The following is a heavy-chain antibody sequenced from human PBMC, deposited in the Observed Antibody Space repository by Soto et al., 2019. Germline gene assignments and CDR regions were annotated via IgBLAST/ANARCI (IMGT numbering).Heavy chain of an antibody. Sequence: GGSLRLSCAASGFTFSDYGMHWVRQAPGKGLEWVAVISYEGSNEYYADSVKGRFTISRDNSKSTLSLQMNSLRVEDTAVYYCAKVPQSGHDYLGAFDYWGQGILVTVSS. V-gene: IGHV3-30*18. J-gene: IGHJ4*02. D-gene: IGHD5-12*01. CDR2: ISYEGSNE. CDR3: AKVPQSGHDYLGAFDY. CDR1: GFTFSDYG.